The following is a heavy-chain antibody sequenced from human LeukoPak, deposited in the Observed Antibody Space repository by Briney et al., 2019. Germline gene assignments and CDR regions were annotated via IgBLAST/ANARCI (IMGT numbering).Heavy chain of an antibody. J-gene: IGHJ4*02. CDR1: GFTLSSYE. Sequence: GGSLRLSCAASGFTLSSYEMNWVRLAPGKGLEWISYISRTGNSIYYADSVKGRFTISRDSAKNSLYLQMNSLRAEDTAVYYCARGPYSSNWYVDYWGQGTLVTVSS. CDR3: ARGPYSSNWYVDY. V-gene: IGHV3-48*03. D-gene: IGHD6-13*01. CDR2: ISRTGNSI.